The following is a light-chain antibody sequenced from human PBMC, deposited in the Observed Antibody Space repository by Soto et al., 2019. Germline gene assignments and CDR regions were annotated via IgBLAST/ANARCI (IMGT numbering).Light chain of an antibody. J-gene: IGKJ4*01. CDR1: QSVSSY. Sequence: EIVLTQYPATLSLSPGERATLSCMASQSVSSYLSWYQQKPGQAPRLLIYGASSRATGIPDRFSGSGSGTDFTLTISRLEPEDFAVYYCQQFATSPLTFGGGTKVDIK. V-gene: IGKV3-20*01. CDR2: GAS. CDR3: QQFATSPLT.